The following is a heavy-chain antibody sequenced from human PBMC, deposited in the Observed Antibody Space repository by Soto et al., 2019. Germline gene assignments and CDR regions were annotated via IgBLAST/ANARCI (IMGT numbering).Heavy chain of an antibody. D-gene: IGHD3-9*01. J-gene: IGHJ6*02. CDR1: GGSISTYY. Sequence: PSETLSLTCTVSGGSISTYYWSWIRQPPGKGLEWIAYIYYSGSTNYNPSLKSRVTISVDTSKNQFSLKLSSVTAADTAVYYCARGFDRQGGMDVWGQGTTVTV. CDR2: IYYSGST. V-gene: IGHV4-59*01. CDR3: ARGFDRQGGMDV.